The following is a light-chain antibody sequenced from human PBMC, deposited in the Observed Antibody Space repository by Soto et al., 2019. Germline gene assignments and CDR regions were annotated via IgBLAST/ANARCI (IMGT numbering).Light chain of an antibody. J-gene: IGKJ4*01. CDR3: QQYGSSLT. CDR2: GAF. V-gene: IGKV3-20*01. CDR1: QSLNSY. Sequence: EIVLTQSPATLSLSPVERATLSCRASQSLNSYLAWYQQKPGQAPRLLIYGAFTRATGIPDRFSGSGSGTDFTLTISRLEPEDFAVYYCQQYGSSLTFGGGTKVDIK.